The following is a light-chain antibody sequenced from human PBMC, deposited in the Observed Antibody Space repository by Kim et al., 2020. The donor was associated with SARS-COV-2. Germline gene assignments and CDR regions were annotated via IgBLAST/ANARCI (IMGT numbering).Light chain of an antibody. J-gene: IGKJ4*01. CDR1: QNVSGW. V-gene: IGKV1-5*03. CDR3: QQYQNYPLT. CDR2: KAS. Sequence: ASVRDRFTIPCRATQNVSGWLAWYQQKAGKAPKLLIYKASSLPSGVPSRFSGIDSGTEFTLTISSLQPDDSATYFCQQYQNYPLTFGGGTKVDIK.